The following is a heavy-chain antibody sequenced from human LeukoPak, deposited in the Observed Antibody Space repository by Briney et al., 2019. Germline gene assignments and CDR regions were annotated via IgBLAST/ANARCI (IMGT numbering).Heavy chain of an antibody. Sequence: PSETLSLTCTVSGGSISSSSYYWGWIRQPPGKGLEWIGSIYYSGSTYHNPSLNSRVTISVDTSKSQFSLKLTSVTAADTAVYYCWAIVSAIKLDSWGQGTLVTVSS. D-gene: IGHD5/OR15-5a*01. CDR3: WAIVSAIKLDS. CDR2: IYYSGST. CDR1: GGSISSSSYY. V-gene: IGHV4-39*01. J-gene: IGHJ4*02.